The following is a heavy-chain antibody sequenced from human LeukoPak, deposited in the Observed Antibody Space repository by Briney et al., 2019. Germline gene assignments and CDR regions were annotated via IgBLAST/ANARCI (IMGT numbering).Heavy chain of an antibody. J-gene: IGHJ6*02. D-gene: IGHD6-19*01. CDR3: ARGRGGYSSGWYGLGFYYYGMDV. CDR1: GDSVSSNSAA. Sequence: SQTLSLTCAISGDSVSSNSAAWNWIRQSPSRGLEWLGRTYYRSKWYNDYAVSVKSRITINPDTSKNQFSLQLNSVTPEDTAVYYCARGRGGYSSGWYGLGFYYYGMDVWGQGTTVTVSS. V-gene: IGHV6-1*01. CDR2: TYYRSKWYN.